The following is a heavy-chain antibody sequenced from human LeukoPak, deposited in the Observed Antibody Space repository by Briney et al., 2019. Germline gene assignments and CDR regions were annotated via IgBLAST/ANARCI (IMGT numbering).Heavy chain of an antibody. CDR3: ARDYSTSSWDN. V-gene: IGHV1-2*02. J-gene: IGHJ4*02. CDR2: INTNSGGT. D-gene: IGHD6-13*01. CDR1: GYTFTIHH. Sequence: ASVKVSCKTSGYTFTIHHIQWVRQAPAQGLEWMGWINTNSGGTIYSQKFQGRITMTRDPSITTAYMELSSLRSDDTAVYYCARDYSTSSWDNWGQGTLVTVSS.